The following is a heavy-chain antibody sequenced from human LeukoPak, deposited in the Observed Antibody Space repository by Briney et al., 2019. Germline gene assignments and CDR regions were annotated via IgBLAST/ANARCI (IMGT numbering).Heavy chain of an antibody. CDR1: GGSFSGYH. J-gene: IGHJ3*02. D-gene: IGHD3-22*01. CDR2: INDSGSA. Sequence: SETLSLTCAVYGGSFSGYHWTWIRQSPGKGLDWIGEINDSGSALYNPSLKNRVTISVDMSKNHFSLKLSSVTAADTAVYYCATDSSGYYSDHAFDIWGQGTMVTVSS. V-gene: IGHV4-34*01. CDR3: ATDSSGYYSDHAFDI.